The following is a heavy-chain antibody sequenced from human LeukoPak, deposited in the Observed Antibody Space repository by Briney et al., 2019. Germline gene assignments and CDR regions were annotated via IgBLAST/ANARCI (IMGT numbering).Heavy chain of an antibody. CDR3: AKEGSPRRRWYYYYYGMDV. CDR1: GFTFSSYG. CDR2: ISYDGSNK. D-gene: IGHD3-10*01. J-gene: IGHJ6*02. V-gene: IGHV3-30*18. Sequence: GGSLRLSCAASGFTFSSYGMHWVRQAPGKGLEWVAVISYDGSNKYYADSVKGRFTISRDNSKNTLYLQMNSLRAEDTAVYYCAKEGSPRRRWYYYYYGMDVWGQGTTVTVSS.